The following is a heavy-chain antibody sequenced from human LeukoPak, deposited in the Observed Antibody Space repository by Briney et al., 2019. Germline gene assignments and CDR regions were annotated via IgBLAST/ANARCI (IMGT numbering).Heavy chain of an antibody. CDR2: IIPIFGTA. CDR1: GGTFSSYA. Sequence: SVKVSCKASGGTFSSYAISWVRQAPGQGLEWMGGIIPIFGTAIYAQKFQGRVTITTDESTSTAYMELSSLRSEDTAVYYCARSITGTTWYNWFDPWGQGTLVTVSS. J-gene: IGHJ5*02. V-gene: IGHV1-69*05. CDR3: ARSITGTTWYNWFDP. D-gene: IGHD1-7*01.